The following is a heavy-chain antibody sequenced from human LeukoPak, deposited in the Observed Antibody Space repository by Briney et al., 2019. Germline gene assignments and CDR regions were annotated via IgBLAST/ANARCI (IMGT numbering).Heavy chain of an antibody. CDR3: ARDLGYTSGHPFDF. J-gene: IGHJ4*02. Sequence: GGSLRLSCAASGFTFSSYGMHWVRQAPGKGLEWVALTWYDGSYKYYADSVKGRFTISRDNADNTLYLQMNSLRAEDTAAYYCARDLGYTSGHPFDFWGQGTLVTVSS. CDR2: TWYDGSYK. V-gene: IGHV3-33*01. D-gene: IGHD6-19*01. CDR1: GFTFSSYG.